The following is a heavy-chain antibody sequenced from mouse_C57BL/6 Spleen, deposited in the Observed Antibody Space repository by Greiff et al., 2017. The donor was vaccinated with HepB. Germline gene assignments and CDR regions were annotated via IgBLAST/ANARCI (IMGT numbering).Heavy chain of an antibody. D-gene: IGHD2-3*01. V-gene: IGHV3-1*01. CDR3: ARNYDGYSTWFAY. CDR2: ISYSGST. J-gene: IGHJ3*01. Sequence: EVMLVESGPGMVKPSQSLSLTCTVTGYSITSGYDWHWIRHFPGNKLEWMGYISYSGSTNYNPSLKSRISITHDTSKNHFFLKLNSVTTEDTATYYCARNYDGYSTWFAYWGQGTLVTVSA. CDR1: GYSITSGYD.